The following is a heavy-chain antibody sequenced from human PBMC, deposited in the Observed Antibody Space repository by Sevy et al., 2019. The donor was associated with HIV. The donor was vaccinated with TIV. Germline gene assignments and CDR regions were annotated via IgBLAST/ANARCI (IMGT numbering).Heavy chain of an antibody. D-gene: IGHD6-19*01. V-gene: IGHV3-73*01. CDR1: GFTFSGST. CDR3: SRQVVAEAGDYFDY. Sequence: GGSLRLSCAASGFTFSGSTMHWVRQASGKGLEWVGRIRSKANTYATAYAASVKGRFSISRDDSKNTAYLQMNSLKTEDTAEYYCSRQVVAEAGDYFDYWGQGTLVTVSS. CDR2: IRSKANTYAT. J-gene: IGHJ4*02.